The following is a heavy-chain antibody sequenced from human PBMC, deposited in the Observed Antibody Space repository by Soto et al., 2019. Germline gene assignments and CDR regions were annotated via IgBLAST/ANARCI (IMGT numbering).Heavy chain of an antibody. CDR1: GFTFSSYG. Sequence: GWSPRLSCAASGFTFSSYGMHWVRQAPGKGLEWVAVIWHDGSNKYYSDSVKGRFTISRDNPKNTLYLQMNSLRAEDTAVYYCARDNRDYYYYMDVWGTGTTVTVSS. CDR2: IWHDGSNK. V-gene: IGHV3-33*01. CDR3: ARDNRDYYYYMDV. J-gene: IGHJ6*03.